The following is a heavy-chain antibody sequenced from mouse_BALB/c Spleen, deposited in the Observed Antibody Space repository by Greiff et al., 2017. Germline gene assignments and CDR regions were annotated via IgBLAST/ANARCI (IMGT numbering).Heavy chain of an antibody. V-gene: IGHV1-15*01. CDR1: GYTFTDYE. CDR3: AYYYGSFWYFDV. CDR2: IDPETGGT. Sequence: VQLQQSGAELVRPGASVTLSCKASGYTFTDYEMHWVKQTPVHGLEWIGAIDPETGGTAYNQKFKGKATLTADKSSSTAYMELRSLTSEDSAVYYCAYYYGSFWYFDVWGAGTTVTVSS. D-gene: IGHD1-1*01. J-gene: IGHJ1*01.